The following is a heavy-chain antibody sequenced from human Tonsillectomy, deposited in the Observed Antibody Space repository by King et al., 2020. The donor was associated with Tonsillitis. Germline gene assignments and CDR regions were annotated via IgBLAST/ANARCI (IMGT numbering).Heavy chain of an antibody. J-gene: IGHJ4*02. V-gene: IGHV4-61*01. CDR1: GGSVNSANYY. CDR2: IYYSGNT. D-gene: IGHD6-19*01. CDR3: ARLSNLALSGYFDF. Sequence: QLQESGPGLVRPSETLSLTCTVSGGSVNSANYYWSWFRQPPGKGLEWVGYIYYSGNTNYSPSLKSRVTISVHTSKKQLSLKLSSVTAADTAVYYCARLSNLALSGYFDFWGQGTLVTVSS.